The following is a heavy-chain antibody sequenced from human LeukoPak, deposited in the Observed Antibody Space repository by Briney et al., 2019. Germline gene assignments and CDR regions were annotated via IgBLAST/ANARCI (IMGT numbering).Heavy chain of an antibody. J-gene: IGHJ4*02. CDR3: VRDGVGAPPFDY. CDR2: IWYDGSNK. Sequence: GGSLRLSCAASGFTFSTYGMHWARQAPGKGLEWVAVIWYDGSNKYYADSVKGRFTISRDNAKNTLLLQMNSLRAEDTAVYYCVRDGVGAPPFDYWGQGVLVTVSS. CDR1: GFTFSTYG. V-gene: IGHV3-33*01. D-gene: IGHD1-26*01.